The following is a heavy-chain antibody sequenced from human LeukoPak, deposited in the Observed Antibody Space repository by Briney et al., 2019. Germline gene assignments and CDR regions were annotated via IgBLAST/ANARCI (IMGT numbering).Heavy chain of an antibody. CDR3: AREVVVIIKDAFDI. D-gene: IGHD3-22*01. V-gene: IGHV3-33*01. J-gene: IGHJ3*02. CDR1: GFTFSSYG. CDR2: IWYDGSNK. Sequence: GGSLRLSCAASGFTFSSYGMHWVCQAPGKGLEWVAVIWYDGSNKYYADSVKGRFTISRDNSKNTLYLQMNSLRAEDTAVYYCAREVVVIIKDAFDIWGQGTMVTVSS.